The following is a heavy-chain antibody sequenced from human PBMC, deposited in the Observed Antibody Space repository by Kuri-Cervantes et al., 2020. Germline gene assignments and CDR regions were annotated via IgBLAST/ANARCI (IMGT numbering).Heavy chain of an antibody. CDR1: GGSISSYY. CDR2: IYYSGST. Sequence: GSLRLSCTVSGGSISSYYWSWIRQPPGKGLEWIGYIYYSGSTNYNPSLKSRVTISVDRSKNQFSLKLSSVTAADTAVYYCARGPWFGDKASQHYYYGMDVWGQGTTVTVSS. V-gene: IGHV4-59*12. CDR3: ARGPWFGDKASQHYYYGMDV. J-gene: IGHJ6*02. D-gene: IGHD3-10*01.